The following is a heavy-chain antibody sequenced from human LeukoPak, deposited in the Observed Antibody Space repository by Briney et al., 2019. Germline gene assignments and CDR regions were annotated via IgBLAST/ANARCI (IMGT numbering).Heavy chain of an antibody. Sequence: GASVKVSCKASGYTFTSYGISWVRQAPGQGLEWMGWISAYNGNTIYAQKFQGRVTMTEDTSTDTAYMELSSLRSEDTAVYYCATARRAAAVWFDPWGQGTLVTVSS. V-gene: IGHV1-18*01. J-gene: IGHJ5*02. CDR2: ISAYNGNT. D-gene: IGHD6-13*01. CDR1: GYTFTSYG. CDR3: ATARRAAAVWFDP.